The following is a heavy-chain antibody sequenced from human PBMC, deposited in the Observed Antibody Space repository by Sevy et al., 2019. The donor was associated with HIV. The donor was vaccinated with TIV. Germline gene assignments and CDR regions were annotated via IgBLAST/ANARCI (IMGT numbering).Heavy chain of an antibody. V-gene: IGHV3-48*02. CDR3: ARDYDFWSGYTALSYYSLSYYYGMDV. D-gene: IGHD3-3*01. CDR2: ISRSGTTT. J-gene: IGHJ6*02. CDR1: GFNFSKYS. Sequence: GGSLRLSCAASGFNFSKYSFNWVRQAPEKGLEWISHISRSGTTTYYAESVKGRFTVSRDNAKNSLYLQMSSLRDEDTAVYYCARDYDFWSGYTALSYYSLSYYYGMDVWGQGTTVTVSS.